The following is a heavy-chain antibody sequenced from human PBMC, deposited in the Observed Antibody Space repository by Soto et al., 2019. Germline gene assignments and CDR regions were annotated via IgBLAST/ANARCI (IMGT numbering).Heavy chain of an antibody. CDR3: AKDWGHCSNIGCYGVFDY. CDR2: INPSGDNT. V-gene: IGHV1-46*01. D-gene: IGHD2-2*01. CDR1: GYTFTNYY. J-gene: IGHJ4*02. Sequence: QVQLVQSGAEVKKPGASVKVSCKASGYTFTNYYMHWVRQAPGQGLEWMGIINPSGDNTNYAQKYQGRVTMTRDTSTSTVDMELSSLRSEDTAMYYCAKDWGHCSNIGCYGVFDYWGQGTLVTVSS.